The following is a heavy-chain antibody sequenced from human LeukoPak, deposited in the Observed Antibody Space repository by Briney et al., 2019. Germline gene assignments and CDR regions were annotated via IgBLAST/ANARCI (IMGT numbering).Heavy chain of an antibody. V-gene: IGHV3-23*01. CDR1: GFSFTSYG. CDR2: ITGSGGTT. J-gene: IGHJ3*01. Sequence: PGGSLRLSCAASGFSFTSYGMTWVRQAPGKGPEWVSSITGSGGTTYYADSVKGRFTMSRDNSENTLHLQMNSLRAEDTAIYYCAKDWTAAATIPGDVFDVWGQGTMVTVSS. D-gene: IGHD6-25*01. CDR3: AKDWTAAATIPGDVFDV.